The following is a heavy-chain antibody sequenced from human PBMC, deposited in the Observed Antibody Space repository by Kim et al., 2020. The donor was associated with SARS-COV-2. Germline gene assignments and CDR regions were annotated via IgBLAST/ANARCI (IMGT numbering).Heavy chain of an antibody. CDR3: AREGYSSIAARPADY. CDR1: GYTFTSYG. Sequence: ASVKVSCKASGYTFTSYGISWVRQAPGQGLEWMGWIGAYNGNTNYAQKLQGRVTMTTDTSTSTAYMELRSLRSDDTAVYYCAREGYSSIAARPADYWGQGTLVTVSS. V-gene: IGHV1-18*01. D-gene: IGHD6-6*01. J-gene: IGHJ4*02. CDR2: IGAYNGNT.